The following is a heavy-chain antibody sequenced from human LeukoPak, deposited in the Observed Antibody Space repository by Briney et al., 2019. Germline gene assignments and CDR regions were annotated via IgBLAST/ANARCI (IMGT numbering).Heavy chain of an antibody. CDR3: AKDASYGGNSAPFDY. J-gene: IGHJ4*02. Sequence: GGSLRLSCAASGFTLSDYYMSWIRQAPAKGLEWVSYISSSGSTIYYADSVKGRFTIARDNAKNSLYLKMNSLRAKDMALYYCAKDASYGGNSAPFDYWGQGTLVTVSS. CDR1: GFTLSDYY. CDR2: ISSSGSTI. V-gene: IGHV3-11*01. D-gene: IGHD4-23*01.